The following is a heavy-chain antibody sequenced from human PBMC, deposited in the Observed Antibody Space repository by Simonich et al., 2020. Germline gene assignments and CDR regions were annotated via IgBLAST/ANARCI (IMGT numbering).Heavy chain of an antibody. D-gene: IGHD7-27*01. CDR2: IKSKTDGGTT. CDR3: TTGGFGGNWGSAPFDY. Sequence: EVQLVESGGGLVKPGGSLRLSCAASGFTFSNAWMSWVRQAPGKGVEGVGRIKSKTDGGTTDYAAPVKGRFTISRDDSKNTLYRQMNSLKTEDTAVYYCTTGGFGGNWGSAPFDYWGQGTLVTVSS. CDR1: GFTFSNAW. J-gene: IGHJ4*02. V-gene: IGHV3-15*01.